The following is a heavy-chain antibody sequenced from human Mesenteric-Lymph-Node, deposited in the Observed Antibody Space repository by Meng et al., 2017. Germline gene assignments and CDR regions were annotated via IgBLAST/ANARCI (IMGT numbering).Heavy chain of an antibody. Sequence: GESLKISCTASGFIFSNYWMNWVRQTPGEGLEWVANIKPDGTYTHYVDSVKGRFTISRDNARNSLHLQMNSLRVEDTALYYCARDSSASGSLDSWGQGTLVTVSS. D-gene: IGHD3-10*01. V-gene: IGHV3-7*01. CDR3: ARDSSASGSLDS. CDR1: GFIFSNYW. J-gene: IGHJ4*02. CDR2: IKPDGTYT.